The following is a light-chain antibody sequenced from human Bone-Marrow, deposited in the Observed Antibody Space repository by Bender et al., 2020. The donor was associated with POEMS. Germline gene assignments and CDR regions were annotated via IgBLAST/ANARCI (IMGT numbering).Light chain of an antibody. Sequence: SHELTQPPSVSVSPGQTASISCSADKLGDKYVCWYQHKPGQSPLLVIYQDNKRPSGIPERFSGSNSGNTATLTISGTQTVDEADYYCSSFAGSDNWVFGGGTKLTVL. CDR2: QDN. V-gene: IGLV3-1*01. J-gene: IGLJ3*02. CDR3: SSFAGSDNWV. CDR1: KLGDKY.